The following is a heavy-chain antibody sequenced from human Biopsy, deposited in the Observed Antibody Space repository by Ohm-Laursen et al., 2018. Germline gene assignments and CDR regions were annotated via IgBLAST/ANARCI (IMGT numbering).Heavy chain of an antibody. CDR3: ATKLTGYFHH. CDR2: NIPILGTG. V-gene: IGHV1-69*06. D-gene: IGHD3-9*01. Sequence: SSVKVSCKAPGGTFSNYGVNWVRQAPGQGLEWLGGNIPILGTGNYAQKFQDRVTVAADTSTSTAAMELRSLRSGDTAVYYCATKLTGYFHHWGQGTLVIVSS. J-gene: IGHJ1*01. CDR1: GGTFSNYG.